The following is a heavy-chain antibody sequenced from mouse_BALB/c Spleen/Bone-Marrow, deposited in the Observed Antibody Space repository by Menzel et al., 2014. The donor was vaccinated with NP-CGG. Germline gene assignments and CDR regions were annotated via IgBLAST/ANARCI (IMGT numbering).Heavy chain of an antibody. J-gene: IGHJ4*01. D-gene: IGHD2-4*01. Sequence: VQLKQSGPGLVKPSQSLSLTCTVTGYSITSDYAWNWIRQFPGNKLEWMGYISYGGSTSYNPSLKSRISITRDTSKNQFFLQLNSVTTEDTATYYCARRDYDDYAMDYWGQRTSVTVSS. V-gene: IGHV3-2*02. CDR1: GYSITSDYA. CDR3: ARRDYDDYAMDY. CDR2: ISYGGST.